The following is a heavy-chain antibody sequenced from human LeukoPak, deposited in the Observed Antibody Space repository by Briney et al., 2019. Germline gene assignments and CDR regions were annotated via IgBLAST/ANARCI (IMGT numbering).Heavy chain of an antibody. CDR2: ISSTSRTI. CDR3: ARDPLRWLQNNYYYYYMDV. CDR1: GFTFSSYG. D-gene: IGHD5-24*01. V-gene: IGHV3-48*02. J-gene: IGHJ6*03. Sequence: GGSLRLSCAASGFTFSSYGMNWVRQAPGKGLEWVSYISSTSRTIYDADSVKGRFTISRDNAKNSPYLQMNSLRDEDTAVYYCARDPLRWLQNNYYYYYMDVWGKGTTVTVSS.